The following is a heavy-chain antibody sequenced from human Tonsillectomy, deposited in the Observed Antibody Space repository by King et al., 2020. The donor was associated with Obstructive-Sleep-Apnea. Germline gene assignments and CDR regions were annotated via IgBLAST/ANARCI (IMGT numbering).Heavy chain of an antibody. CDR2: IKSKTDGGTT. Sequence: VQLVESGGGLVKPGGSLRLSCAASGFTFSNAWMSWVRQAPGKGLEWVGRIKSKTDGGTTDYAAPVKGRFTISRDDSKNTLYLQMNSLKTEDTAVYYCTQVYSRGYSPLDYWGQGTLVTVSP. V-gene: IGHV3-15*01. CDR3: TQVYSRGYSPLDY. D-gene: IGHD3-22*01. CDR1: GFTFSNAW. J-gene: IGHJ4*02.